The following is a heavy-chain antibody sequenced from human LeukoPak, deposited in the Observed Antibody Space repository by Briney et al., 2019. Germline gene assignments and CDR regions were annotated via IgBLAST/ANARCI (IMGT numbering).Heavy chain of an antibody. Sequence: ASVKVSCKASGYTFTSYGISWVRQAPGQGLEWMGWISAYNGNTNYAQKLRGRVTMTTDTSTSTAYMELRSLRSDDTAVYYCARDVGYGYTSRYYYGMDVWGQGTTVTVSS. V-gene: IGHV1-18*01. CDR3: ARDVGYGYTSRYYYGMDV. J-gene: IGHJ6*02. CDR1: GYTFTSYG. D-gene: IGHD5-18*01. CDR2: ISAYNGNT.